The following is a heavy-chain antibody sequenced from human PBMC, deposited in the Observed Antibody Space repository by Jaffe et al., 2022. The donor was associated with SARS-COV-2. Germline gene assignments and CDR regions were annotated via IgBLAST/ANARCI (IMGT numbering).Heavy chain of an antibody. D-gene: IGHD2-8*01. J-gene: IGHJ5*02. Sequence: QVQLQQWGAGLLKPSETLSLTCAVYGGSFSGYYWSWIRQPPGKGLEWIGEINHSGSTNYNPSLKSRVTISVDTSKNQFSLKLSSVTAADTAVYYCARASYIVLMVYATTWWFDPWGQGTLVTVSS. V-gene: IGHV4-34*01. CDR1: GGSFSGYY. CDR3: ARASYIVLMVYATTWWFDP. CDR2: INHSGST.